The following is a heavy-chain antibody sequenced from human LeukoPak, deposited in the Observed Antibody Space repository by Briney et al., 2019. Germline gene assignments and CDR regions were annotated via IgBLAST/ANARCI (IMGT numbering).Heavy chain of an antibody. CDR1: GGSFSGYY. Sequence: PSETLSLTCAVYGGSFSGYYWTWIRQPPGKGLECIGEINHGGSPNYNPPLKSRVTISVDTSKNQFSLKLNSVTAAGTAVFYCARAPYYDILTGYFRRGNYFDNWGQGTLVTVPS. CDR2: INHGGSP. V-gene: IGHV4-34*01. D-gene: IGHD3-9*01. CDR3: ARAPYYDILTGYFRRGNYFDN. J-gene: IGHJ4*02.